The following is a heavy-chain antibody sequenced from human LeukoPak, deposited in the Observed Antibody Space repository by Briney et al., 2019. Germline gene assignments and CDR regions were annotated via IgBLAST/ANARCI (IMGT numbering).Heavy chain of an antibody. Sequence: GGSLRLSCSVSGFIFRDFSMSWVRQAPGKGLEWVAKMNEYGSEIFYVDSVKGRFTISRDNAKNTLYLEMNSLRAEDTAVYYCVRDYNSLRPLDYWGQGNLVTVSS. J-gene: IGHJ4*02. CDR1: GFIFRDFS. V-gene: IGHV3-7*01. CDR2: MNEYGSEI. D-gene: IGHD6-6*01. CDR3: VRDYNSLRPLDY.